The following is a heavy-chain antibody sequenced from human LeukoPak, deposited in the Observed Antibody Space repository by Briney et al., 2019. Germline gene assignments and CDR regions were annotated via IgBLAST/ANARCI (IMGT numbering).Heavy chain of an antibody. CDR1: GGTFSSYA. CDR2: IIPIFRTT. V-gene: IGHV1-69*13. J-gene: IGHJ6*03. D-gene: IGHD3-22*01. Sequence: GASVKVSCKASGGTFSSYAISWVRQAPGQGLEWMGGIIPIFRTTNCAQKFQGRVTFTADESTSTAYMELSSLRSEDTAVYYCARSSVKGGYAYYYYYYMDVWGKGTTVTVSS. CDR3: ARSSVKGGYAYYYYYYMDV.